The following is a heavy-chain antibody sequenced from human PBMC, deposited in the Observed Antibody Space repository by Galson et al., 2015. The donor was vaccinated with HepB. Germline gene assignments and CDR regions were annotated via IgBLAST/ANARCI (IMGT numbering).Heavy chain of an antibody. CDR2: IKQNGREK. Sequence: SLRLSCAGSGFTFSSYWMSWVRQAPGKGLEWVANIKQNGREKDYVDSVKGRFTISRDNAKNSLFLQMNSLRAEDTAVYYCAREGKGGFDYWGQGTLVTVSS. CDR3: AREGKGGFDY. J-gene: IGHJ4*02. CDR1: GFTFSSYW. V-gene: IGHV3-7*01. D-gene: IGHD1-26*01.